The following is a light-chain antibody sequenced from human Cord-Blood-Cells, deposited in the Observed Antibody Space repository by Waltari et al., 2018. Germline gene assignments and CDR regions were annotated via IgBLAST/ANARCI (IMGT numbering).Light chain of an antibody. V-gene: IGLV1-44*01. Sequence: QSVLTQPPSASGTPGQRVTISCSGSSSNIGSNTVNWYQQLPGTAPKLLIYSNKQRPSGVPDRFSGSTSGPSASLAISGLQSEDEADYYGAAWDDSLNGWVFGGGTKLTVL. J-gene: IGLJ3*02. CDR2: SNK. CDR3: AAWDDSLNGWV. CDR1: SSNIGSNT.